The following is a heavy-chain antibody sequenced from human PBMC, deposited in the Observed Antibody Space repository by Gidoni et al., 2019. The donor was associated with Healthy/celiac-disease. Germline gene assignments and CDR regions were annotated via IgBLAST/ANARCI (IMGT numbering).Heavy chain of an antibody. CDR2: IDPSDSYT. CDR1: GANFNNYW. V-gene: IGHV5-10-1*03. Sequence: EVQLVQSGAEVKKPGESLRSSCKSSGANFNNYWISWVRQMPGKGLDWMGRIDPSDSYTNDSPSFQGHVTISADKSISTAYLHWSSLKAADTAMFYCARQIGNYYYDLDVWGQGTTVTVSS. J-gene: IGHJ6*02. CDR3: ARQIGNYYYDLDV.